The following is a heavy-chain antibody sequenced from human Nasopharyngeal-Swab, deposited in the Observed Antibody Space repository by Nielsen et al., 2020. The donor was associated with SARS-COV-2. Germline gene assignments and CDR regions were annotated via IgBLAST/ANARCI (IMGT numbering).Heavy chain of an antibody. CDR3: ATFRPYHTSDYYVDS. V-gene: IGHV4-31*11. Sequence: SETLSLTCAVSGGSISSGGYYWSWVRQHPGKGLEWIGYIYFTGSTYYNPSLKSRLTISMDKSKDHFSLRLSSVTAADTAVYYCATFRPYHTSDYYVDSRGLGTLVTVSS. CDR2: IYFTGST. D-gene: IGHD3-22*01. J-gene: IGHJ4*02. CDR1: GGSISSGGYY.